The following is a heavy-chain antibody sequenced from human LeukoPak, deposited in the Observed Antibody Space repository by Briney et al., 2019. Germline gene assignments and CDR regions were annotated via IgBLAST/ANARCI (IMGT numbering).Heavy chain of an antibody. CDR2: IYYSGST. J-gene: IGHJ4*02. CDR3: ARATVTTQGPHFDY. Sequence: SETLSLTCSVSGGSISSYYWSWIRQPPGKGLEWIGYIYYSGSTNYNPSLKSRVTISVDTSKNQFSLKVSSVTAADTAVYYCARATVTTQGPHFDYWGQGTLVTVSS. CDR1: GGSISSYY. D-gene: IGHD4-17*01. V-gene: IGHV4-59*01.